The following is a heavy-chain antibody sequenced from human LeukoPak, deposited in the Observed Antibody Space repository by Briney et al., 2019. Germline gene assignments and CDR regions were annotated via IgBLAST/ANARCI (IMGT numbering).Heavy chain of an antibody. CDR2: SSGSGGST. V-gene: IGHV3-23*01. D-gene: IGHD2-21*02. CDR1: GFTFSSYA. Sequence: GGSLRLSCAASGFTFSSYAMSLVRQAPGKGLEWVSASSGSGGSTYYADSVKGRFTISRDNSKNTLYLQMNSLRAEDTAVYYCAKSPYCGGDCYSYYYYYGMDVWGQGTTVTVSS. CDR3: AKSPYCGGDCYSYYYYYGMDV. J-gene: IGHJ6*02.